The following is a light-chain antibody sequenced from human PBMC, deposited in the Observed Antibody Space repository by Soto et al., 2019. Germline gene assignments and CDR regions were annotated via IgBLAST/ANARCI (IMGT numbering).Light chain of an antibody. J-gene: IGLJ1*01. Sequence: QSVLTQPASVSGSPGQSITISCTGTSSDVGGSNYVSWYQQHPGKAPKLMIYDVNNRPSGVSNRFSGSKPGNTASLTISGLQADDEADYYCTSPTSSSTPHYVFGTGTKVTVL. V-gene: IGLV2-14*01. CDR3: TSPTSSSTPHYV. CDR1: SSDVGGSNY. CDR2: DVN.